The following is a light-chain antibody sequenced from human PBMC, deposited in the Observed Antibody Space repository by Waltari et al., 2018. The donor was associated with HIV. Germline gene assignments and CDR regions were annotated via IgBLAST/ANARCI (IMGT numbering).Light chain of an antibody. Sequence: TVVTHESSFSLSPGGTVTLTCPLPSRPVYSFSSPTGYQQTPGQAPRTLIYNTSTRSSGVPDRFSGSILGNKAALTITGAQAEDGSDYYCVLYVGGGVWVFGGGTKLTVL. J-gene: IGLJ3*02. V-gene: IGLV8-61*01. CDR3: VLYVGGGVWV. CDR1: SRPVYSFSS. CDR2: NTS.